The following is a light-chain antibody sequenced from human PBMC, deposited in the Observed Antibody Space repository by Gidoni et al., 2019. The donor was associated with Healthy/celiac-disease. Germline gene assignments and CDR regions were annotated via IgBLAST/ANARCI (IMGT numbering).Light chain of an antibody. V-gene: IGLV1-40*01. CDR2: GNS. CDR1: SSNIGAGYD. J-gene: IGLJ3*02. Sequence: QSVLTQPPSVSGAPGQMVTISCTGSSSNIGAGYDVHWYQQLPGTAPKLLIYGNSNRRAGVPDRFSGSKSGTSASLAITGLQAEDEADYYCQSYDSSLSGSKVFGGGTKLTVL. CDR3: QSYDSSLSGSKV.